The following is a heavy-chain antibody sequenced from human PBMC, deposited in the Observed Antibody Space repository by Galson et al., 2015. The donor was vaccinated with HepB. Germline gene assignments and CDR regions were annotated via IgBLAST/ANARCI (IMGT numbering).Heavy chain of an antibody. CDR1: GFSFSTYA. CDR2: ISGNGAGT. V-gene: IGHV3-23*01. CDR3: TKGYGLFES. D-gene: IGHD4-17*01. J-gene: IGHJ5*01. Sequence: SLRLSCAASGFSFSTYAMTWVRQAPGKGLEWVSTISGNGAGTYYADSVKGRLTISRDNSKNTLNLQMNSLSAEDTAFYYCTKGYGLFESWGQGTLVIVSS.